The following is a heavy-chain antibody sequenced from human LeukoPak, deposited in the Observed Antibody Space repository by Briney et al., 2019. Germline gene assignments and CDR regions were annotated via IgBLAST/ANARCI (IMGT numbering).Heavy chain of an antibody. V-gene: IGHV4-4*07. D-gene: IGHD3-10*01. CDR2: TYTSGSI. CDR3: VRGGYYYGPSD. CDR1: GGSISSYY. J-gene: IGHJ4*02. Sequence: KPSETLSLTCTVSGGSISSYYWSRIRQPAGKGLEWIGRTYTSGSINYNPSLKSRVTMSVDTSKNQFSLKLSSVTAADTAVYYCVRGGYYYGPSDWGQGTLVTVSS.